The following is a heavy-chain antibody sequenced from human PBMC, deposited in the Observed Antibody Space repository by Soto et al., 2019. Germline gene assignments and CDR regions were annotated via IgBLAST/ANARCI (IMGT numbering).Heavy chain of an antibody. CDR1: GFTFSSYA. D-gene: IGHD6-19*01. Sequence: QVQLVESGGTVVQPGRSLRLSCAASGFTFSSYALHWVRQAPGKGLEWVTLISYDASNKYYGNSVKGRFTISRDNSKNTLYLPMATLRAMDTSLYYCAMTSGWGIDYSRQRPLVTVSS. V-gene: IGHV3-30*03. CDR3: AMTSGWGIDY. J-gene: IGHJ4*02. CDR2: ISYDASNK.